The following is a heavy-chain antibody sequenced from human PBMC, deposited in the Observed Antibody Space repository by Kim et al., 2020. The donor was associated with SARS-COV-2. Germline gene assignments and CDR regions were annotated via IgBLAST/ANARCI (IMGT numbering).Heavy chain of an antibody. CDR2: NSGGT. CDR3: ARDRGDY. J-gene: IGHJ4*02. Sequence: NSGGTNYAQTFEGRVTITRYTTINTAYMELSRLRSDDTAVYYCARDRGDYWGQGTLVTVSS. D-gene: IGHD3-10*01. V-gene: IGHV1-2*02.